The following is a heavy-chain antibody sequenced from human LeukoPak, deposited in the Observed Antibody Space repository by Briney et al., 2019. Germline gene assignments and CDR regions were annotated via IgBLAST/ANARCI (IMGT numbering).Heavy chain of an antibody. Sequence: ASVKVSCKASGYTFTGYYMHWVRQAPGQGLEWMGWINPNSGGTNYAQKFQGRVTMTRDTSISTAYMELSRLRSDDTAVYYCARMSPLNYDYVWGSYELSEENAFGIWGQGTMVTVSS. V-gene: IGHV1-2*02. CDR3: ARMSPLNYDYVWGSYELSEENAFGI. CDR2: INPNSGGT. J-gene: IGHJ3*02. D-gene: IGHD3-16*01. CDR1: GYTFTGYY.